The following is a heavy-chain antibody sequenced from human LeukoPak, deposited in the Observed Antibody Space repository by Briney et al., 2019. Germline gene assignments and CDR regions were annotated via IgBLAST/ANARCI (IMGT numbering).Heavy chain of an antibody. V-gene: IGHV1-69*13. CDR2: IIPIFGTA. Sequence: SVKVSCTASGGTFSSYAISWVRQAPGQGLECMGGIIPIFGTANYAQKFQGRVTITADESTSTAYMELSSLRSEDTAVYYCARDREMATITTYLDYWGQGTLVTVSS. CDR3: ARDREMATITTYLDY. CDR1: GGTFSSYA. J-gene: IGHJ4*02. D-gene: IGHD5-24*01.